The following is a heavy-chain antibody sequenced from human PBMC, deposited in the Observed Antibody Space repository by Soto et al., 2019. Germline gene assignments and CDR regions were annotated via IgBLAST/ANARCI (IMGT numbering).Heavy chain of an antibody. CDR1: GFTFSSYA. Sequence: GGSLRLSCAASGFTFSSYAMHWVRQAPGKGLEWVALISYDGSDKDYADSVKGRFTISRDNSRNTLFLQMNSLRAEDTAVYYCARDYYKYYGSSGYYRSPAYWGQGTLVTVSS. J-gene: IGHJ4*02. V-gene: IGHV3-30-3*01. CDR2: ISYDGSDK. D-gene: IGHD3-22*01. CDR3: ARDYYKYYGSSGYYRSPAY.